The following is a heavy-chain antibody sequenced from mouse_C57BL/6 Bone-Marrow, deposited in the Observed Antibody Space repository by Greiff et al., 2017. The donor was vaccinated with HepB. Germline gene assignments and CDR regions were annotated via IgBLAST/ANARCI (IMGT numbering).Heavy chain of an antibody. D-gene: IGHD1-1*01. CDR1: GYTFTSYT. Sequence: QVQLQQSGAELARPGASVKMSCKASGYTFTSYTMHWVKQRPGQGLEWIGYINPSSGYTKYNQKFKDKATLTADKSSSTAYMQLSSLTSEDSAVYYCARSLDYYGSSLDCDYWGQGTTLTVSS. V-gene: IGHV1-4*01. J-gene: IGHJ2*01. CDR3: ARSLDYYGSSLDCDY. CDR2: INPSSGYT.